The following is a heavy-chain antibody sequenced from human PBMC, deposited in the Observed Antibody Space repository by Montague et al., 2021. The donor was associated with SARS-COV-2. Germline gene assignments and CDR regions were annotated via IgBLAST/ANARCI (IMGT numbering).Heavy chain of an antibody. V-gene: IGHV3-21*01. Sequence: SLRLSCAASGSTFSSYSMNWVRQAPGKGLEWVSSISSSSSYIYYADSVKGRFTISRDNAKNSLYLQMNSLRAEDTAVYYCARDLSGYDIQRQYYFDYWGQGTLVTVSS. CDR1: GSTFSSYS. CDR3: ARDLSGYDIQRQYYFDY. D-gene: IGHD5-12*01. CDR2: ISSSSSYI. J-gene: IGHJ4*02.